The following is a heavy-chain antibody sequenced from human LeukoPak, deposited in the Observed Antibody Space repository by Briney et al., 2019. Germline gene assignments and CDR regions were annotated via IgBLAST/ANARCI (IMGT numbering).Heavy chain of an antibody. D-gene: IGHD1-26*01. J-gene: IGHJ4*02. V-gene: IGHV3-30*03. CDR2: APRDRSSP. CDR1: GFRFNSHH. Sequence: PGGSLRLSCAVSGFRFNSHHMHWVRQAPNKGLELVAVAPRDRSSPSHAASVNGRFTVSRDNAKNSLYLQMNSLRGEDTAVYYCARDRGWAKGGRFDYWGQGILVTVSP. CDR3: ARDRGWAKGGRFDY.